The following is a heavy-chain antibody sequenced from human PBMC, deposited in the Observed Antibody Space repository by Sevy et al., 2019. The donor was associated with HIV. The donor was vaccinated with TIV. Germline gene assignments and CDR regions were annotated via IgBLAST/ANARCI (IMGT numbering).Heavy chain of an antibody. D-gene: IGHD1-26*01. Sequence: GGSLRLSCAASGVTVSNNYMTWVRQAPGKGLEWVSIIYSGGNTHYADSVKGRFTICRDNTKNTLFLQMNNLRAEDKAMYYCASERGSYLSWGQGTLVTVSS. CDR3: ASERGSYLS. J-gene: IGHJ5*02. CDR1: GVTVSNNY. CDR2: IYSGGNT. V-gene: IGHV3-53*01.